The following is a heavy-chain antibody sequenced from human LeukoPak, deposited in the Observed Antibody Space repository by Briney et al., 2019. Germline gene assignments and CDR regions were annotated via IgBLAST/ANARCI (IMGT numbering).Heavy chain of an antibody. CDR1: GGTFTSYA. CDR2: INPDNGNT. J-gene: IGHJ4*02. Sequence: ASGKVSCKASGGTFTSYAISWVRQAPGRRLEWMGWINPDNGNTKYSKEFQGRVTITRDTSASTAYMELSSLRSEDMAVYYCARGGYCSSISCYRPDYWGQGTLVTVSS. V-gene: IGHV1-3*03. D-gene: IGHD2-2*02. CDR3: ARGGYCSSISCYRPDY.